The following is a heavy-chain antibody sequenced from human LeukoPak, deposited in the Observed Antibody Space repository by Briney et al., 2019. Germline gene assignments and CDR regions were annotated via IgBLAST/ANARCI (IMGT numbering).Heavy chain of an antibody. CDR1: GFTFSSYS. V-gene: IGHV3-48*02. Sequence: PGGSLRLSCAASGFTFSSYSMNWVRQAPGKGLEWVSYISSSSSTIYYADSVKGRFTVSRDNAKNSLYLQMNSLRDEDTAVYYCARVGPLWFGELFTPLPYYYYYGMDDWGQGTTVTVSS. D-gene: IGHD3-10*01. J-gene: IGHJ6*02. CDR3: ARVGPLWFGELFTPLPYYYYYGMDD. CDR2: ISSSSSTI.